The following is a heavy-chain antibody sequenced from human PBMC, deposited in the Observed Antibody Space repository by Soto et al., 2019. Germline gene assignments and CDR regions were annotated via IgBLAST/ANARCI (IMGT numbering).Heavy chain of an antibody. D-gene: IGHD1-7*01. J-gene: IGHJ4*02. V-gene: IGHV5-51*01. Sequence: EDSLKISCKGSGYSFTSYLIGWVRQMPGKGLKWMGIIYPGDSDTRYSPSFQGQVTISADKSISTAYLQWSSLKASDTAMYYCARLEWNYQGPYFDYWGQGTLVTVSS. CDR3: ARLEWNYQGPYFDY. CDR2: IYPGDSDT. CDR1: GYSFTSYL.